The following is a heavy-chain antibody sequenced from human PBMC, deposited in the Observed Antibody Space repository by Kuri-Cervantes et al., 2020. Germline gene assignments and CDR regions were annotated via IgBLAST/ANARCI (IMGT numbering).Heavy chain of an antibody. CDR3: AREPHEKYCSSTSCHNYYYYYYMDV. D-gene: IGHD2-2*01. CDR1: GGSISSGDYY. Sequence: SETLSLTCTVSGGSISSGDYYWSWIRQPPGKGLEWIGYIYYSGSTYYNPSLKSRVTISVDTSKNQFSLKLSSVTAADTAVYYCAREPHEKYCSSTSCHNYYYYYYMDVWGKGTTVTVSS. J-gene: IGHJ6*03. V-gene: IGHV4-30-4*08. CDR2: IYYSGST.